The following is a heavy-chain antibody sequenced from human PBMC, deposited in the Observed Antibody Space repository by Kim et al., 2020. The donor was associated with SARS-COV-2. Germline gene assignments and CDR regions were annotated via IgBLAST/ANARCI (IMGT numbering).Heavy chain of an antibody. D-gene: IGHD6-13*01. CDR3: ARTYSSSWHRWSTDY. V-gene: IGHV3-21*01. J-gene: IGHJ4*02. Sequence: DSVKGRFTISRDNAKNSLYLQMNSLRAEDTAVYYCARTYSSSWHRWSTDYWGQGTLVTVSS.